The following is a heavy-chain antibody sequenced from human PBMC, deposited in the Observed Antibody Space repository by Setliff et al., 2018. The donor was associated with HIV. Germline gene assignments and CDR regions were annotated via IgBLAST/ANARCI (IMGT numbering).Heavy chain of an antibody. Sequence: PSETLSLTCTVSGGSISSSSSYWGWIRQSPGKGLEWIGSIYYSGSTYYNPSLKSRVTISVDTSKDQFSLRLSSVTAADTAVYYCARLRFGELLPGGQGTLVTVSS. V-gene: IGHV4-39*01. D-gene: IGHD3-10*01. CDR1: GGSISSSSSY. CDR2: IYYSGST. CDR3: ARLRFGELLP. J-gene: IGHJ5*02.